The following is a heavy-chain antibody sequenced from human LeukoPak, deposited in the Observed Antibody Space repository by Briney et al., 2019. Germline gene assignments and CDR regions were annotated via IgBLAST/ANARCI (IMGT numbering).Heavy chain of an antibody. J-gene: IGHJ5*02. D-gene: IGHD5-12*01. CDR3: ARDIVATIGAPLTSHWFDP. Sequence: ASVKVSCKASGYTFTGYCMHWVRQAPGQGLEWMGWINPNSGGTNYAQKFQGRVTMTRDTSISTAYMELSRLRSDDTAVYYCARDIVATIGAPLTSHWFDPWGQGTLVTVSS. CDR2: INPNSGGT. CDR1: GYTFTGYC. V-gene: IGHV1-2*02.